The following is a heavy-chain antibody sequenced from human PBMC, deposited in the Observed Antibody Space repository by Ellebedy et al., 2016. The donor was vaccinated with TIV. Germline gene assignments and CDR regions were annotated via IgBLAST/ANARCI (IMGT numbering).Heavy chain of an antibody. V-gene: IGHV3-30*04. J-gene: IGHJ4*02. CDR1: GFTFSSYV. CDR3: ARDHTDSSGPYFDL. D-gene: IGHD6-19*01. CDR2: ISDDGSNK. Sequence: GESLKISCAASGFTFSSYVMHWVRQAPGKGLEWVAIISDDGSNKYYADSVKGRFTISRDNSKNTLYVEMSSLRPDDTAVYFCARDHTDSSGPYFDLWGQGTLVTVSS.